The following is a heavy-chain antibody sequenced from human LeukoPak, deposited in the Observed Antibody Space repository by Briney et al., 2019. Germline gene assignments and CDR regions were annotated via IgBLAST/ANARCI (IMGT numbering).Heavy chain of an antibody. D-gene: IGHD2-2*01. V-gene: IGHV3-30*02. CDR3: ARGSDVVPAAFIDY. Sequence: GGSLRLSCAASGFTFSSYGMHWVRQAPGKGLEWVAFIRYDGSNKYYADSVKGRFTISRDNSKNTLYLQMNSLRAEDTAVYYCARGSDVVPAAFIDYWGQGTLVTVSS. CDR1: GFTFSSYG. J-gene: IGHJ4*02. CDR2: IRYDGSNK.